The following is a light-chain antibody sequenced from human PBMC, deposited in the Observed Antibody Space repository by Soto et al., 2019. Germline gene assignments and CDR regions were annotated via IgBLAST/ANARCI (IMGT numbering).Light chain of an antibody. CDR2: EGS. V-gene: IGLV2-23*01. CDR1: SSDVGSYNF. Sequence: QSALTQPASVSGSPGQSITISCTGTSSDVGSYNFVSWYQQHPGKAPKVMIYEGSKRPSGVSNRFSGSKSGNTASLTISGLQAEDEADYYCCSYAGSSTGVFGGGTKLTVL. CDR3: CSYAGSSTGV. J-gene: IGLJ2*01.